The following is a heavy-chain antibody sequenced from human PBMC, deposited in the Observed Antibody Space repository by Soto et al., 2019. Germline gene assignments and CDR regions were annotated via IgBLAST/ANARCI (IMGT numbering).Heavy chain of an antibody. V-gene: IGHV3-9*01. J-gene: IGHJ4*02. Sequence: PGGSLRLSCAVSGFTFDDNAMHWVRQAPEKGLEWVSGINWKSDIGYADSVKGRFTISRDNAEKSLYLQMNSLRAEDTALYYCAISQDRGGRTTLIYWGQGTQVTVSS. CDR1: GFTFDDNA. CDR2: INWKSDI. D-gene: IGHD4-17*01. CDR3: AISQDRGGRTTLIY.